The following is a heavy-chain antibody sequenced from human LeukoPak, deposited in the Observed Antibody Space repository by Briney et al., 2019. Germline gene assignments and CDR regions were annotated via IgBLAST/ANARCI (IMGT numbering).Heavy chain of an antibody. D-gene: IGHD1-26*01. V-gene: IGHV3-30-3*01. CDR2: ISYDGSNK. CDR3: ARDSYSGSRYYYYCYGMDV. Sequence: GGSLRLSCAASGFTFSSYAMHWVRQAPGKGLEWVAVISYDGSNKYYADSVEGRFTISRDNSKNTLYLQMNSLRAEDTAVYYCARDSYSGSRYYYYCYGMDVWGQGTTVTVSS. J-gene: IGHJ6*02. CDR1: GFTFSSYA.